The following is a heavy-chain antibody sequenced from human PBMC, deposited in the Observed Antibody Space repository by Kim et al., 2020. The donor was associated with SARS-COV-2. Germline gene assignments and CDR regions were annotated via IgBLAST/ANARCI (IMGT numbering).Heavy chain of an antibody. CDR2: ISGSGGST. D-gene: IGHD6-19*01. V-gene: IGHV3-23*01. CDR1: GFTFSSYA. Sequence: GGSLRLSCAASGFTFSSYAMSWVRQAPGKGLEWVSAISGSGGSTYYADSVKGRFTISRDNSKNTLYLQMNSLRAEDTAVYYCAKSGRNAVAGLDAFDIWGQGTMVTVSS. CDR3: AKSGRNAVAGLDAFDI. J-gene: IGHJ3*02.